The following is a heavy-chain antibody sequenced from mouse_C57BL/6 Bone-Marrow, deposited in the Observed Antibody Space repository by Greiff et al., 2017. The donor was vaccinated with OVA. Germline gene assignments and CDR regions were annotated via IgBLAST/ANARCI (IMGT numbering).Heavy chain of an antibody. CDR1: GYSFTSYW. CDR2: IHPNSGST. D-gene: IGHD2-3*01. V-gene: IGHV1-64*01. Sequence: VQLQQPGAELVKPGASVKLSCKASGYSFTSYWMHWVKQRPGQGLEWIGMIHPNSGSTNYNEKFKSKATLTVDKSSSTAYLQLSSLTSEDSAVYDCATIYDGYYVTFDYWGQGTTLTVSS. J-gene: IGHJ2*01. CDR3: ATIYDGYYVTFDY.